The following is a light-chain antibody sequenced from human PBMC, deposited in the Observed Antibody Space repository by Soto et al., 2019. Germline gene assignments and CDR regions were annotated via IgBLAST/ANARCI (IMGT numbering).Light chain of an antibody. CDR2: GAS. Sequence: EVVMTQSPATLSVSPGERVTLSCRASQSVSSSYLAWYQQKPGQAPRLLIYGASSRATGIPDRFSGSGSGTDFTLTISRLEPEDFAVYYCQQHETLITFGQGTRLEIK. CDR1: QSVSSSY. J-gene: IGKJ5*01. CDR3: QQHETLIT. V-gene: IGKV3-20*01.